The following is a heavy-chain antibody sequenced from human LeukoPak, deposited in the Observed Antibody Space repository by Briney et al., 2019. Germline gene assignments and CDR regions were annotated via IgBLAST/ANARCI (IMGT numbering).Heavy chain of an antibody. Sequence: GASVKVSCKASGYTFTSYGISWVRQAPGQGLEWMRWISAYNGNTNYAQKLQGRVTMTTDTSTSTAYMELRSLRSDDTAVYYCATGGVYCSRTSCYTSPEYWGQGTLVTVSS. CDR2: ISAYNGNT. J-gene: IGHJ4*02. CDR1: GYTFTSYG. CDR3: ATGGVYCSRTSCYTSPEY. V-gene: IGHV1-18*01. D-gene: IGHD2-2*02.